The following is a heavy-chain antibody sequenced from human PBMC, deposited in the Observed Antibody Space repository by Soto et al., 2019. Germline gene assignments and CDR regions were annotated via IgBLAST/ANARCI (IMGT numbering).Heavy chain of an antibody. J-gene: IGHJ4*02. CDR2: ISTAGDT. Sequence: HPGGSLRLSCAASGFSFRSNAMHWVRQASGKGLEWVSTISTAGDTYYPGSVKGRFTISRENAKNSLYLQMNSLRAGDTAVYYCAKDLPGWLQSPTSYRYWGQGTLVTVSS. D-gene: IGHD6-19*01. V-gene: IGHV3-13*01. CDR1: GFSFRSNA. CDR3: AKDLPGWLQSPTSYRY.